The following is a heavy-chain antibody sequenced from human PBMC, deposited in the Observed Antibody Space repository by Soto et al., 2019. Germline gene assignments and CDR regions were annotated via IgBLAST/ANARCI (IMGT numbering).Heavy chain of an antibody. V-gene: IGHV1-69*12. CDR1: GGTFSSYA. CDR3: ARIDYAFDI. CDR2: IIPIFGTA. Sequence: QVQLVQSGAEVKKPGSSVKVSCKASGGTFSSYAISWVRQAPGQGLEWMGGIIPIFGTANYPQKFQGRVTIPADESTSTANMELSSLRSEDTAVYYCARIDYAFDIWGQGTMVTVSS. D-gene: IGHD5-12*01. J-gene: IGHJ3*02.